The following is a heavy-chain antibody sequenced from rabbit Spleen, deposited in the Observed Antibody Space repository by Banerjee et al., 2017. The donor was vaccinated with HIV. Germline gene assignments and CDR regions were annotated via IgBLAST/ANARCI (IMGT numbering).Heavy chain of an antibody. D-gene: IGHD2-1*01. CDR2: IAGSSSGFT. J-gene: IGHJ4*01. CDR3: ARGSAAMTMVITGFYFNL. Sequence: QSLVESGGGLVKPEGSLALTCKASGFSFSSSDYICWVRQAPGKGLEWISCIAGSSSGFTYSATWAKGRFTISKTSSTTVTLQMTSLTAADTATYFCARGSAAMTMVITGFYFNLWGQGTLVTVS. CDR1: GFSFSSSDY. V-gene: IGHV1S40*01.